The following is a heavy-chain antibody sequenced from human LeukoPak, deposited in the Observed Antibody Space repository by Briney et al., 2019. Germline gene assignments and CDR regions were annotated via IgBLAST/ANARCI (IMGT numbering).Heavy chain of an antibody. D-gene: IGHD3-22*01. V-gene: IGHV3-30-3*01. J-gene: IGHJ4*02. Sequence: PGGSLRLSCAASGFTFSSYAMHWVRQAPGKGLEWVAVISYDGSNQYYVDSVKGRFTISRDNSKNTLYLQMNSLRAEDTAVYYCARDYSSGYLDYWGQGTLVTVSS. CDR3: ARDYSSGYLDY. CDR2: ISYDGSNQ. CDR1: GFTFSSYA.